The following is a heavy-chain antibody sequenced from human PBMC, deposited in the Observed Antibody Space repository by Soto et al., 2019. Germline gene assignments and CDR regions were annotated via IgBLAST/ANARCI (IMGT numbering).Heavy chain of an antibody. J-gene: IGHJ4*02. CDR1: GYTFTRYG. D-gene: IGHD3-22*01. CDR3: ATVDYYDSSGYYYGNYFDY. V-gene: IGHV1-18*01. CDR2: ISAYNGNT. Sequence: ASVKLSCKASGYTFTRYGISWVRQAPGQGLEWMGWISAYNGNTNYAQKLQGRVTMTTDTSTSTAYMELRSLRSDDTAVYYCATVDYYDSSGYYYGNYFDYCGQGALVTVSS.